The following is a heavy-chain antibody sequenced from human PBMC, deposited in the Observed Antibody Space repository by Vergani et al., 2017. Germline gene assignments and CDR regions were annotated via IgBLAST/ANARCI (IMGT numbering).Heavy chain of an antibody. CDR3: TRTLRYFGGDFDY. V-gene: IGHV3-15*01. CDR1: GITFKNDW. D-gene: IGHD3-9*01. Sequence: EVQVVESGGGLIKPGGSLRLSCVVAGITFKNDWINWVRQAPGKGLEWIGRIRSKNDGGTADYAAPLKGRFTISRDDSKDSAFLLVNNLKTEDTAVYYCTRTLRYFGGDFDYWGQGTLVTVSS. CDR2: IRSKNDGGTA. J-gene: IGHJ4*02.